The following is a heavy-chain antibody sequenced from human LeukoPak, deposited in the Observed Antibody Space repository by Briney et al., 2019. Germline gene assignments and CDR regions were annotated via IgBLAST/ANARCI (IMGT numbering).Heavy chain of an antibody. CDR2: ISYDGSNK. J-gene: IGHJ4*02. D-gene: IGHD3-10*01. Sequence: GRSLRLSCAASGFTFSSYAMHWVRQAPGKGLEWVAVISYDGSNKYYADPVKGRFTISRDNSKDTLYLQMNSLRAEDTAVYYCARDDYYGDGGWGQGTLVTVSS. V-gene: IGHV3-30*04. CDR3: ARDDYYGDGG. CDR1: GFTFSSYA.